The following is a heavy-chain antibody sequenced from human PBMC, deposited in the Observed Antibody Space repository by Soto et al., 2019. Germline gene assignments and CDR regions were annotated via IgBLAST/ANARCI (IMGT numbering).Heavy chain of an antibody. CDR1: GGTFSSYA. CDR2: IIPISDTT. J-gene: IGHJ6*02. V-gene: IGHV1-69*01. CDR3: ARSQGSSTSLEIYYYYYYGMDV. Sequence: QVQLVQSGAEVKKPGSSVKVSCKASGGTFSSYAISWVRQAPGQGLEWMGGIIPISDTTNYAQKFQGRVMTTADQSTNTAYMELSSLRSEDTALYYCARSQGSSTSLEIYYYYYYGMDVWGQGTTVTVSS. D-gene: IGHD2-2*01.